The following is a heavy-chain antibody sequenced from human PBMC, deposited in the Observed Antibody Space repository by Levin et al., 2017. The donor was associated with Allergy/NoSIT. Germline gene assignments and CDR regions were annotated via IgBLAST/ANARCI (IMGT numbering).Heavy chain of an antibody. V-gene: IGHV3-21*01. CDR2: ITGSYNYI. CDR3: ARGNFEGDCSVGSGYSKPYYFDY. Sequence: GGSLRLSCAASGFTFSSYSMNWVRQTPAKGLEWVASITGSYNYIYYADSLEGRFTISRDNARNYLYLKMTGMRAVDTAVYHGARGNFEGDCSVGSGYSKPYYFDYGGQGALVTVSS. D-gene: IGHD2-15*01. J-gene: IGHJ4*02. CDR1: GFTFSSYS.